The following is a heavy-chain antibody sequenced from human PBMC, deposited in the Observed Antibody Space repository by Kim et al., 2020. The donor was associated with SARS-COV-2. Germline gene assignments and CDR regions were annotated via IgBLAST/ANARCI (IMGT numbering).Heavy chain of an antibody. D-gene: IGHD3-22*01. CDR1: GFTFSSYG. CDR2: ISYDGSNK. Sequence: GGSLRLSCAASGFTFSSYGMHLVRQAPGKGLEWVAVISYDGSNKYYADSVKGRFTISRDNSKNTLYLQMNSLRAEDTAVYYCAKGEYYYDSSGYYYLLPFDYWGQGTLVTVSS. V-gene: IGHV3-30*18. CDR3: AKGEYYYDSSGYYYLLPFDY. J-gene: IGHJ4*02.